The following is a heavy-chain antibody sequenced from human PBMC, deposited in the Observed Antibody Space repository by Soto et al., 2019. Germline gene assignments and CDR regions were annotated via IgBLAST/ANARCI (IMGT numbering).Heavy chain of an antibody. J-gene: IGHJ6*02. CDR3: ARIRVQSYYYGMDV. CDR1: GGSFNRHT. Sequence: QVQLVQSGAEVRKPGSSVRVSCKASGGSFNRHTISWVRQAPGQGLEWMGGIIPIFGTANHAQKFQGRVTIIADESTSTVYMELSSLRSDDTAVYYCARIRVQSYYYGMDVWGQGTTVTVSS. D-gene: IGHD1-1*01. V-gene: IGHV1-69*01. CDR2: IIPIFGTA.